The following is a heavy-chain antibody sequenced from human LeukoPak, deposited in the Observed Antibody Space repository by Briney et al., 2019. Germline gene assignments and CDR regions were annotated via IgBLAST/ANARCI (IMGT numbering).Heavy chain of an antibody. J-gene: IGHJ3*02. CDR1: GYSFTSYW. V-gene: IGHV5-51*01. D-gene: IGHD6-13*01. CDR2: IYPGDSDT. CDR3: ARRPIAAAGNWAAVAFDI. Sequence: GESLKISCKGSGYSFTSYWIGWVRQMPGKGLEWMGIIYPGDSDTRYSPSFQGQVTISADKSISTAYLQWSSLKASDTAMYYCARRPIAAAGNWAAVAFDIWGQGTMVTVS.